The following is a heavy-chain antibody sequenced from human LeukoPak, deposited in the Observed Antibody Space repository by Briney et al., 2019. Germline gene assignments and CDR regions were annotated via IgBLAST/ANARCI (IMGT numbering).Heavy chain of an antibody. D-gene: IGHD1-26*01. CDR3: AKSGGYGLIDY. V-gene: IGHV4-61*02. J-gene: IGHJ4*02. Sequence: PSETLSLTCTVSGDSVNSGAYYWSWLRQPAGKEPEWIGRIYPLETTNYNPSLKSRVAISVDTSKNQFSLKLSSVTAADTAMYYCAKSGGYGLIDYWGQGTRVTVSS. CDR1: GDSVNSGAYY. CDR2: IYPLETT.